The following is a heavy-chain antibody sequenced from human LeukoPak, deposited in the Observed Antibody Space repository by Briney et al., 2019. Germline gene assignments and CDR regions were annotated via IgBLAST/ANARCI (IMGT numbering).Heavy chain of an antibody. CDR1: GFTFSSYS. CDR3: ARVRYPRVYYYMDV. CDR2: ISSSSSTI. Sequence: GGSLRLSCAASGFTFSSYSMNWVRQAPGKGLERVSYISSSSSTIYYADSVKGRFTISRDNAKNSLYLQMNSLRAEDTAVYYCARVRYPRVYYYMDVWGKGTTVTVSS. V-gene: IGHV3-48*01. J-gene: IGHJ6*03. D-gene: IGHD1-1*01.